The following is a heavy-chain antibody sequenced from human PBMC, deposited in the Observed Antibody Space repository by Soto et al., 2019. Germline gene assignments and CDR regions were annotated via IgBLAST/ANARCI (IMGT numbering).Heavy chain of an antibody. CDR3: ARDLTTGTDYYYGMDI. CDR2: INHSGST. J-gene: IGHJ6*02. Sequence: SETLSLTCAVYGGSFSGYYWSWIRQPPGKGLEWIGEINHSGSTNYNPSLKSRVTISVDTSKNQFSLKLSPVTAADTAVYYCARDLTTGTDYYYGMDIWGQGTTVTVSS. CDR1: GGSFSGYY. D-gene: IGHD1-1*01. V-gene: IGHV4-34*01.